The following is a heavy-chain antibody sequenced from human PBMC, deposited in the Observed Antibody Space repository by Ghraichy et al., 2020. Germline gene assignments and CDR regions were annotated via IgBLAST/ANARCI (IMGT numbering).Heavy chain of an antibody. CDR1: GYSISSGYY. D-gene: IGHD3-10*01. Sequence: SETRSLTCTVSGYSISSGYYWGWIRQPPGKGLEWIGSIYHSGSTYYNPSLKSRVTISVDTSKNQFSLKLSSVTAADTAVYYCARDLSRYYYGSGAPVDVWGKGTTVTVSS. CDR2: IYHSGST. CDR3: ARDLSRYYYGSGAPVDV. V-gene: IGHV4-38-2*02. J-gene: IGHJ6*04.